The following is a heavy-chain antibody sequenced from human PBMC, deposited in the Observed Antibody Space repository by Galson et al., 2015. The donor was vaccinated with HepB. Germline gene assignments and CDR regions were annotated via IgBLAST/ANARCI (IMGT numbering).Heavy chain of an antibody. V-gene: IGHV3-23*01. Sequence: SLRLSCAASGFTFSRYAMSWVRRAPGKGLEWVSSITAGSESTYYVDSVKGRFATSRDDSKNTVYLQMHSLKAEDTAMYYCAKEGRIRNGDDGGRGTLVTVSS. CDR1: GFTFSRYA. D-gene: IGHD2-8*01. CDR3: AKEGRIRNGDD. CDR2: ITAGSEST. J-gene: IGHJ4*02.